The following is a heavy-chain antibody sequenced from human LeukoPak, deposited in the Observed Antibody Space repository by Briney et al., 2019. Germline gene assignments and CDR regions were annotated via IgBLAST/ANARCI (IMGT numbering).Heavy chain of an antibody. J-gene: IGHJ3*02. Sequence: GGSLRLSCAASGFTFSSYGMSWVRQAPGKGLEWVSAISGSGGSTYYADSVKGRFTISRDNSKNTLYLQMNSLRAEDTAVYYCAKPHKDPVTTVTTFSAFDIWGQGTMVTVSS. CDR1: GFTFSSYG. V-gene: IGHV3-23*01. CDR3: AKPHKDPVTTVTTFSAFDI. D-gene: IGHD4-17*01. CDR2: ISGSGGST.